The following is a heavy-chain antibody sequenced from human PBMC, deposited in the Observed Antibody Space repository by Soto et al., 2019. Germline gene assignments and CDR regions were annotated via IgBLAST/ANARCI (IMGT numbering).Heavy chain of an antibody. D-gene: IGHD4-4*01. CDR1: GGSFTGYY. V-gene: IGHV4-34*01. J-gene: IGHJ6*02. Sequence: QVQLHQWGAGLLQPSETLSLTCAIDGGSFTGYYWSWIRQAPVEGLEWIGEINHGGATNVHPSLKRRILISMDASKNQFSVNLSSVTAADTAIYFCARGRLHLAPGTRLRYYAMDVWGQGTTVIISS. CDR2: INHGGAT. CDR3: ARGRLHLAPGTRLRYYAMDV.